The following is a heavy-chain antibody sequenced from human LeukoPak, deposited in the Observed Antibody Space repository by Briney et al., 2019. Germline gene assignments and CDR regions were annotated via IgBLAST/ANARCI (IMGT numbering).Heavy chain of an antibody. CDR3: ARDRQWLVDH. J-gene: IGHJ5*02. Sequence: PGGSLRLSCTASGFTFGDYAMSWIRQPAGKGLEWIGRIYTSGSTNYNPSLKSRVTMSVDTSKNQFSLKLTSVTAADTAVYYCARDRQWLVDHWGQGTLVTVSS. D-gene: IGHD6-19*01. CDR1: GFTFGDYA. V-gene: IGHV4-4*07. CDR2: IYTSGST.